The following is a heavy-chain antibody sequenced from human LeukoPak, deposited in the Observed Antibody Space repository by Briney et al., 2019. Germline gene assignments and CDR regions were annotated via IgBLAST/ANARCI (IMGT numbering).Heavy chain of an antibody. CDR1: GGTFSSYA. CDR2: IIPIFGTA. CDR3: ARESSNYDILTGYVPGGFDY. D-gene: IGHD3-9*01. Sequence: SVKVSCKASGGTFSSYAISWVRQAPGQGLEWMGGIIPIFGTANYAQKFQGRVTITADKSTSTAYMELSSLRSEDTAVYYCARESSNYDILTGYVPGGFDYWGQGTLVTVSS. J-gene: IGHJ4*02. V-gene: IGHV1-69*06.